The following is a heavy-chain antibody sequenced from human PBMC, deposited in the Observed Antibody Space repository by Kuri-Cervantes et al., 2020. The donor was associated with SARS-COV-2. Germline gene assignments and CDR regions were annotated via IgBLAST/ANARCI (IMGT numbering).Heavy chain of an antibody. J-gene: IGHJ4*02. CDR3: VSGSGYSSIFEN. V-gene: IGHV3-53*04. Sequence: GGSLRLSCAASGLTVSKNYMSWVRLAPGKGLEWVSLLFGGGTTYYADSVKGRFTISRHNSKNTLFLQMNSLRAEDTAVYYCVSGSGYSSIFENWSQGTLVTVSS. CDR2: LFGGGTT. CDR1: GLTVSKNY. D-gene: IGHD3-9*01.